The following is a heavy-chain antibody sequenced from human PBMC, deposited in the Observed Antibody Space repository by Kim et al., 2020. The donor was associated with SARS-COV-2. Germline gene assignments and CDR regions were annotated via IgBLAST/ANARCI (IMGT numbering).Heavy chain of an antibody. D-gene: IGHD1-26*01. J-gene: IGHJ4*02. Sequence: SPSLKSRVTMSVDTSKNQFSLTVSSLTAADTAVYYCARRGRAAGAIRYFDYWGQGILVTVSS. CDR3: ARRGRAAGAIRYFDY. V-gene: IGHV4-39*01.